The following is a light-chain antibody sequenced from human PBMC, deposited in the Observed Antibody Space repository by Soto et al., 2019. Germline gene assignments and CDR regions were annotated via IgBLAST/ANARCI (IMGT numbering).Light chain of an antibody. J-gene: IGKJ2*01. CDR1: QSISDT. CDR2: GAS. Sequence: EIVLTQSPGTLSLSPGGRATLSCRASQSISDTLAWYQQKPGQAPRLLIYGASRRATGFPARFSGSGSGTDFTLTIDRLEPEDSAVYYCHQYDNAPQTFGQGTKVDIK. CDR3: HQYDNAPQT. V-gene: IGKV3-20*01.